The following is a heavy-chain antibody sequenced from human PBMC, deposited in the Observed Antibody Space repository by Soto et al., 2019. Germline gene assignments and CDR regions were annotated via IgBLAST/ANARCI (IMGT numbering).Heavy chain of an antibody. CDR1: GASINSGDYY. J-gene: IGHJ5*02. V-gene: IGHV4-30-4*01. D-gene: IGHD2-15*01. Sequence: SETLSLTCSVSGASINSGDYYWSWIRQPPGKGLEWIGYIYYSGSTYYNPSLKSRVTISVDTSKNQFSLKLSSVTAADTAVYYCAGFSEVAATEINWFDPWGQGTLVTVSS. CDR3: AGFSEVAATEINWFDP. CDR2: IYYSGST.